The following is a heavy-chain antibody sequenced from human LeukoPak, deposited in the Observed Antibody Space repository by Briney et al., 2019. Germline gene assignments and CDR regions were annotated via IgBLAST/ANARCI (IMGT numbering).Heavy chain of an antibody. CDR1: GGSVSSGSYY. D-gene: IGHD2-15*01. V-gene: IGHV4-31*03. J-gene: IGHJ4*02. CDR2: IYYSGST. Sequence: SETLSLTCTVSGGSVSSGSYYWSWIRQHPGKGLEWIGYIYYSGSTYYNPSLKSRVTISVDTSKNQFSLKLSSVTAADTAVYYCARELGVYCRGGSCLWIDYWGQGTLVTVSS. CDR3: ARELGVYCRGGSCLWIDY.